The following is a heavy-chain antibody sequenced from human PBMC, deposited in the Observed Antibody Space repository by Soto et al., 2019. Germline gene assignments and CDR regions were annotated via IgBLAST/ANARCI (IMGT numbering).Heavy chain of an antibody. CDR1: GFTFSNAW. Sequence: EVQLVESGGCLVKPGGSLRLSCAASGFTFSNAWMNWVRQAPGKGLEWVGRIKSKTDGGTTDYAAPVKGRFTISRDDSKNTLYLQMNSLKTEDTAVYYCTTDPGPYFDWLFSWGQGTLVTVSS. CDR2: IKSKTDGGTT. D-gene: IGHD3-9*01. V-gene: IGHV3-15*07. J-gene: IGHJ5*01. CDR3: TTDPGPYFDWLFS.